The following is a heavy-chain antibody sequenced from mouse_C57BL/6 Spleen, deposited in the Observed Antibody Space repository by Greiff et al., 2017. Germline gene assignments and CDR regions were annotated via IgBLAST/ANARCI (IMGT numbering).Heavy chain of an antibody. J-gene: IGHJ3*01. CDR1: GYSITSGYY. CDR2: ISYDGSN. CDR3: ARSGSYDYDGGWFAY. V-gene: IGHV3-6*01. Sequence: DVKLQESGPGLVKPSQSLSLTCSVTGYSITSGYYWNWIRQFPGNKLEWMGYISYDGSNNYNPSLKNRISITRDTSKNQFFLKLNSVTTEDTATYYCARSGSYDYDGGWFAYWGQGTLVTVSA. D-gene: IGHD2-4*01.